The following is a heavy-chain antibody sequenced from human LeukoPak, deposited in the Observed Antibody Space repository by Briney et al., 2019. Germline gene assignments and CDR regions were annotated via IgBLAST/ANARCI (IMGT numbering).Heavy chain of an antibody. J-gene: IGHJ4*02. CDR2: IYYSGST. CDR3: ARDRVGDYGLDY. CDR1: GGSISSYY. Sequence: SETLSLTCTVSGGSISSYYWSWIRQPPGKGLEWIGYIYYSGSTNYNPSLKSRVTISVDTSKNQFSLKLSSVTAADTAVYYCARDRVGDYGLDYWGQGTLVTVSS. D-gene: IGHD4-17*01. V-gene: IGHV4-59*12.